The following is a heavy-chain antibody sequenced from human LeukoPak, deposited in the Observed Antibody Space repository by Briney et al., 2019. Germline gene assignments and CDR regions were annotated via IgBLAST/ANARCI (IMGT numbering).Heavy chain of an antibody. Sequence: SETLSLTCAVYGGSFSSYYWSWIPQPPGKGLEWIGEINHSGSTNYNPSLKSRVTISVDTSKNQFSLKLSSVTAADTAVYYCARGVIVVVPAAMFDYWGQGTLVTVSS. CDR3: ARGVIVVVPAAMFDY. CDR2: INHSGST. J-gene: IGHJ4*02. D-gene: IGHD2-2*01. CDR1: GGSFSSYY. V-gene: IGHV4-34*01.